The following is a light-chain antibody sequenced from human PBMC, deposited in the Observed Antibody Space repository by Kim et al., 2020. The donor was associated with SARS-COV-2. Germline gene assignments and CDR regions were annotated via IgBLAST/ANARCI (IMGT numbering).Light chain of an antibody. CDR1: QSVSSN. J-gene: IGKJ2*01. Sequence: EIMMTQSPAILSVSPGERATLSCRASQSVSSNLAWYQQKPGQAPRLLIYGASTRATGIPARFSGSGSGTEFALTISRLQSEDFAVYYCQQYKNWPPEYTFGQGTKLEI. CDR2: GAS. CDR3: QQYKNWPPEYT. V-gene: IGKV3-15*01.